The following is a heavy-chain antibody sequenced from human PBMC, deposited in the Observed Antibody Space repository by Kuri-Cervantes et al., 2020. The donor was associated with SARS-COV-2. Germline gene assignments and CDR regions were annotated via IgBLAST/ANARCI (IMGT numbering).Heavy chain of an antibody. CDR3: ARRSGYDLDFDY. CDR2: IYYSGGT. Sequence: SCTVSGGSISSGDYYWSWIRQPPGKGLEWIGYIYYSGGTYYNPSLKSRVTISVDTSKNQFSLKLSSVTAADTAVYYCARRSGYDLDFDYWGQGTLVTVSS. J-gene: IGHJ4*02. D-gene: IGHD5-12*01. V-gene: IGHV4-30-4*08. CDR1: GGSISSGDYY.